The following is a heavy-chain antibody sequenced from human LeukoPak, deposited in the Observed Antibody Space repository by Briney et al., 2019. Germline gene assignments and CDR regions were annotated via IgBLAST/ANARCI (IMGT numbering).Heavy chain of an antibody. CDR3: ARDHSSSWFDY. V-gene: IGHV3-30*04. CDR1: GFTFSSYA. CDR2: ISYDGSNK. J-gene: IGHJ4*02. Sequence: PGRSLRLSCAASGFTFSSYAMHWVRQAPGKGLEWVAVISYDGSNKYYADSVKGRFTISRDNSKSTLYLQMNSLRAEDTAVYYCARDHSSSWFDYWGQGTLVTVSS. D-gene: IGHD6-13*01.